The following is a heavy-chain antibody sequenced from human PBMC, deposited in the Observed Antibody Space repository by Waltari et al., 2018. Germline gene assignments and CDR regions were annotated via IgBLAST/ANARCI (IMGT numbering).Heavy chain of an antibody. J-gene: IGHJ4*02. V-gene: IGHV3-7*01. CDR1: GFTFSRYG. CDR3: ARARGVY. Sequence: EVQLVEYGGGLVQPGGSLRLSCAASGFTFSRYGMSWVRQAPGKGLEWVANIKQDGSEKYYVDSVKGRFTISRDNAKNSLYLQMNSLRAEDTAVYYCARARGVYWGQGTLVTVSS. CDR2: IKQDGSEK.